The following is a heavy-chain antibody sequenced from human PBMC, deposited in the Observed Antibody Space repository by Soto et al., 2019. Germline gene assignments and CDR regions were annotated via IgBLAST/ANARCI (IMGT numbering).Heavy chain of an antibody. CDR3: ARLSPSLLRDAFDI. CDR2: IYYSGST. D-gene: IGHD4-17*01. Sequence: SETLSLTCTVSGGSISSSSYYWGWIRQPPGKGLEWIGSIYYSGSTYYNPSLKSRVTISVDTSKNQFSLKLSSVTAADTAVYYCARLSPSLLRDAFDIWGQGTMVTVSS. V-gene: IGHV4-39*01. J-gene: IGHJ3*02. CDR1: GGSISSSSYY.